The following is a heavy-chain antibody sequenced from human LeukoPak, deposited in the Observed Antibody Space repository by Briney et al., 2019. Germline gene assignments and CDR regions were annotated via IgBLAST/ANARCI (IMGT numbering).Heavy chain of an antibody. CDR1: GFTFSTSA. CDR2: ISGSGGST. CDR3: AKPHIAVAGSFDY. Sequence: GGSLRLSCAASGFTFSTSAMSWVRQAPGKGLEWVSAISGSGGSTYYADSVKGRFTISRDNSKNTLYLQMNSLRAEDTAVYYCAKPHIAVAGSFDYWGQGTLVTVSS. J-gene: IGHJ4*02. D-gene: IGHD6-19*01. V-gene: IGHV3-23*01.